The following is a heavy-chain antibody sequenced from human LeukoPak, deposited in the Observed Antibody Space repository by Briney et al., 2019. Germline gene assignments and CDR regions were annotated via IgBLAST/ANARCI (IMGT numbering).Heavy chain of an antibody. CDR1: GYTFTSYY. Sequence: ASVKVSCXASGYTFTSYYMHWVRQARGQGLEWMAFINPSGGSTSYAQKFQGRVTMTRDTSTSTVYMELTSLRSEDTAMYYCTRNADSGLDYWGQGTLVTVSS. CDR2: INPSGGST. V-gene: IGHV1-46*03. D-gene: IGHD3-10*01. CDR3: TRNADSGLDY. J-gene: IGHJ4*02.